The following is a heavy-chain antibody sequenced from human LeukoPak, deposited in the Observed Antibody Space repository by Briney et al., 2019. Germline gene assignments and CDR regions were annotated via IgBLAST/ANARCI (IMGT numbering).Heavy chain of an antibody. J-gene: IGHJ3*02. Sequence: PGGSLRLSCAASGLTFSSYSMNWVRQAPGKGLEWVSSISSSSSYIYYADSVKGRFTISRDNAKNSLYLQMNSLRAEDTAVYYCARVLVVVPAAIGGAFDIWGQGTMVTASS. CDR2: ISSSSSYI. CDR3: ARVLVVVPAAIGGAFDI. V-gene: IGHV3-21*01. D-gene: IGHD2-2*02. CDR1: GLTFSSYS.